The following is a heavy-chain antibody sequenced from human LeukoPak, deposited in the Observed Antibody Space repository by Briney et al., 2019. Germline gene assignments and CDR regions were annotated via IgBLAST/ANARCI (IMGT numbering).Heavy chain of an antibody. CDR1: GGSINSGDYY. J-gene: IGHJ4*02. CDR2: IYYSGSN. CDR3: ARGYCNGATCYGFDY. V-gene: IGHV4-31*03. D-gene: IGHD2-15*01. Sequence: PSETLSLTCTVSGGSINSGDYYWSWIRQHPGKGLEWIGHIYYSGSNFYNPYLKSRLTISVDNSKNQFSLKLSSVTAADTAVYYCARGYCNGATCYGFDYWGQGTLVTVSS.